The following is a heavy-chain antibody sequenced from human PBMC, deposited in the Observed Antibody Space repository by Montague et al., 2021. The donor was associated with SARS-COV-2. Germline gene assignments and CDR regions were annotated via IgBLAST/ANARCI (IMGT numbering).Heavy chain of an antibody. V-gene: IGHV4-34*01. D-gene: IGHD6-13*01. Sequence: SETLSLTCAVYGGSFSGYYWSWIRQPPGKGLEWTGEINHSGSTNYNPSLKSRVTISVDTSKNQFSLKLSSVTAADTAVYYCARGRYSSSWYGDKNWFDPWGQGTLVAVSS. CDR3: ARGRYSSSWYGDKNWFDP. J-gene: IGHJ5*02. CDR1: GGSFSGYY. CDR2: INHSGST.